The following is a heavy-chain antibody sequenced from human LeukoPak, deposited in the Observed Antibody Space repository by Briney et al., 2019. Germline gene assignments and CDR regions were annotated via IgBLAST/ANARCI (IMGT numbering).Heavy chain of an antibody. V-gene: IGHV3-15*07. J-gene: IGHJ4*02. CDR2: IKSQPHGGTT. D-gene: IGHD3-22*01. CDR1: TFTFNKAW. Sequence: PGGSLRLSCTVSTFTFNKAWMNWVRQSPGKGLEWVARIKSQPHGGTTDYAAAVKGRFTISRDDSKSTLYLQMNSLRSEDTAVYHCARGEYYHESSGYPNYWGQGTLVTVSS. CDR3: ARGEYYHESSGYPNY.